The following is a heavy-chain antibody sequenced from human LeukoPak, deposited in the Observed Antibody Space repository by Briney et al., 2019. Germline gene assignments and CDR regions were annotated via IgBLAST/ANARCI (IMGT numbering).Heavy chain of an antibody. CDR1: GGSISSYY. CDR3: ARDSGDYGDYYFDY. V-gene: IGHV4-59*01. D-gene: IGHD4-17*01. J-gene: IGHJ4*02. Sequence: SETLSLTCTVSGGSISSYYWSWIRQPPGKGLEWIGYIYYSGSTNYNPSLKSRVTTSVDTSKNQFSLKLSSVTAADTAVYYCARDSGDYGDYYFDYWGQGTLVTVSS. CDR2: IYYSGST.